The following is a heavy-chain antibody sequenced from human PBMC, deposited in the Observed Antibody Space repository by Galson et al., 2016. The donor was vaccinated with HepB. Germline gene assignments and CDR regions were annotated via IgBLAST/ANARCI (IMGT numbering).Heavy chain of an antibody. D-gene: IGHD5-12*01. V-gene: IGHV3-30-3*01. CDR3: ARVIHSEYDSAWAPRDAFDI. CDR1: GFTFSSYA. J-gene: IGHJ3*02. CDR2: ISYGGNNK. Sequence: SLRLSCAASGFTFSSYAIHWVRQAPGQGLEWVTVISYGGNNKYYADSVKGRFSISRDNSKNTLYLQMNSLRGEDTAVYYCARVIHSEYDSAWAPRDAFDIWGQGTMVTVSS.